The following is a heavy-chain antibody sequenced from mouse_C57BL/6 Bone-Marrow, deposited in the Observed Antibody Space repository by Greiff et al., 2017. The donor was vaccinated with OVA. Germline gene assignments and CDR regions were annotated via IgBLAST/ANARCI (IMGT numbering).Heavy chain of an antibody. CDR3: ARTDDYGYAMDD. Sequence: VQLQQPGAELVKPGASVKLSCKASGYTFTSYWMQWVKQRPGQGLEWIGEIDPSDSYTTYNQKFMGKATFTVATSSSTAYMQLSSLTSEDSAVYYCARTDDYGYAMDDWGQGTADTVSS. CDR1: GYTFTSYW. D-gene: IGHD2-4*01. J-gene: IGHJ4*01. V-gene: IGHV1-50*01. CDR2: IDPSDSYT.